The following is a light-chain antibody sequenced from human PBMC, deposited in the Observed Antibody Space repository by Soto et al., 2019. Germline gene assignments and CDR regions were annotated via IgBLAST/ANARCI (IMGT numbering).Light chain of an antibody. CDR1: SSDVGGYNY. CDR2: DVS. J-gene: IGLJ1*01. CDR3: CSYAGGYV. Sequence: QSVLTQPHSVSGSPGQSVTISCTGTSSDVGGYNYVSWYQQHPGKAPKLMIYDVSKRPSGVPDRFSGSKSGNTASLTISGLQAEDEADYYCCSYAGGYVFGTGTKLTVL. V-gene: IGLV2-11*01.